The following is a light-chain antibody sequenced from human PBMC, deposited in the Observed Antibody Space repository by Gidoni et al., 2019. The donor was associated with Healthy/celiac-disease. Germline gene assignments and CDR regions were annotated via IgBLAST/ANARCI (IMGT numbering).Light chain of an antibody. CDR1: QGISSA. CDR3: QQFNSYPWT. CDR2: DAS. Sequence: AIQLTQSPSSLSASVGDRVTITCRASQGISSALAWYQQTPGKAPKLLIYDASSLESGVPSRFSGSGSGTDFTLTISSLQAEDFAAYYCQQFNSYPWTFGQGTKVEIK. V-gene: IGKV1-13*02. J-gene: IGKJ1*01.